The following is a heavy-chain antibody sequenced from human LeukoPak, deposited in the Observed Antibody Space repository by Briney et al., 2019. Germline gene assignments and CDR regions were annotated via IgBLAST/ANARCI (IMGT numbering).Heavy chain of an antibody. D-gene: IGHD4-17*01. CDR1: GGSISSYY. V-gene: IGHV4-59*12. CDR3: ARGPQTTVTVYLYYFDY. J-gene: IGHJ4*02. Sequence: PSETLSLTCTVSGGSISSYYWSWIRQPPGKGLEWIGYIYYSGSTNYNPSLKSRVTISVDTSKNQFSLKLSSVTAADTAVYYCARGPQTTVTVYLYYFDYWGQGTLVTVSS. CDR2: IYYSGST.